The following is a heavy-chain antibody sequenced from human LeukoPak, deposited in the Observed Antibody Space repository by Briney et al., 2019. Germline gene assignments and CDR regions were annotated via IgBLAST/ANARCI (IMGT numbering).Heavy chain of an antibody. Sequence: SETLSLTCTVSGGSISSGGYYWSWIRQPPGKGLEWIGYIYHSGSTYYNPSLKSRVTISVDRSKNQFSLKLSSVTAADTAVYYCAREAAGYGGTRPDYWGQGTLVTASS. V-gene: IGHV4-30-2*01. D-gene: IGHD4-23*01. CDR1: GGSISSGGYY. CDR2: IYHSGST. CDR3: AREAAGYGGTRPDY. J-gene: IGHJ4*02.